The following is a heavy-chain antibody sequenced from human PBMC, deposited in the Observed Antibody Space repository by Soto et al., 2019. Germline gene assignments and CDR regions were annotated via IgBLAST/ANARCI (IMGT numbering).Heavy chain of an antibody. V-gene: IGHV1-46*01. CDR2: INPSGGST. CDR1: GYTXTSYY. CDR3: ARDSVGALPMSDAFDI. Sequence: SXKVSFKAAGYTXTSYYIDLVRQAPGQGLEWIGIINPSGGSTSYAQKFQGRVTITRYTSTRTVYIELSSLRSEETAVYYCARDSVGALPMSDAFDIWGQGTMVTVS. J-gene: IGHJ3*02. D-gene: IGHD3-22*01.